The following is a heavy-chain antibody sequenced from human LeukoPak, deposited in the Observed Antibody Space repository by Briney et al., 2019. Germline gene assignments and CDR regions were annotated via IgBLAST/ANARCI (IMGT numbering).Heavy chain of an antibody. CDR3: AKEENMVRGVIDY. J-gene: IGHJ4*02. V-gene: IGHV3-30-3*01. CDR1: GFTFSSYA. D-gene: IGHD3-10*01. Sequence: GGSLRLSCAASGFTFSSYAMHWVRQAPGKGLEWVAVISYDGSNKYYADSVKGRFTISRDNSKNTLYLQMNSLRAEDTAVYYCAKEENMVRGVIDYWGQGTLVTVSS. CDR2: ISYDGSNK.